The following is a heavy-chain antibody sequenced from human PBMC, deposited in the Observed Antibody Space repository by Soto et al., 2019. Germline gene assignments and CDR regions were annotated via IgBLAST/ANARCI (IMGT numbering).Heavy chain of an antibody. Sequence: TLSLTCVISGDSVSSNTASWNWIRQSPSRGLERLGRTYFSSKWYNDYAVSVKSRIIINPDTSNNQFSLQLNSVTPEDTAVYFCAKGDNLGPKTGYAFDPWGQGIMVTVSS. CDR1: GDSVSSNTAS. CDR3: AKGDNLGPKTGYAFDP. CDR2: TYFSSKWYN. J-gene: IGHJ5*02. D-gene: IGHD5-12*01. V-gene: IGHV6-1*01.